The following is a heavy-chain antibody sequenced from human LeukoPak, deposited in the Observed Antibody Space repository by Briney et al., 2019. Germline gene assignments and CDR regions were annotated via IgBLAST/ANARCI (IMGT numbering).Heavy chain of an antibody. CDR3: ARDCSGTSCYSPGDY. CDR1: GFTVSSNY. J-gene: IGHJ4*02. Sequence: GSLSLTCAASGFTVSSNYMSWVRQAPGKGLEWVSDIYSGGSAYYADSVKGRFTISRDNSKNTLYLQMNSLRAEDTAVYYCARDCSGTSCYSPGDYWGRGTLVTVSS. V-gene: IGHV3-53*01. D-gene: IGHD2-2*02. CDR2: IYSGGSA.